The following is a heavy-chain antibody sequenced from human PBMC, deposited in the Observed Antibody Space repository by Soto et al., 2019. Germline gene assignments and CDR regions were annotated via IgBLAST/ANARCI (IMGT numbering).Heavy chain of an antibody. Sequence: HPGGSLRLSCAASGFTFSSYAMHWVRQAPGKGLEWVAVISYDGSNKYYADSVKGRFTISRDNSKNTLYLQMNSLRAEDTAVYYCAREVKTGLVGATTTLESDYNYFDYWGQGTLVTVSS. CDR2: ISYDGSNK. D-gene: IGHD1-26*01. CDR3: AREVKTGLVGATTTLESDYNYFDY. J-gene: IGHJ4*02. CDR1: GFTFSSYA. V-gene: IGHV3-30-3*01.